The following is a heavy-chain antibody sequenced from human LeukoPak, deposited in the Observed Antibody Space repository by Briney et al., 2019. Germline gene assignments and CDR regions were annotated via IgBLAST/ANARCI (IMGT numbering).Heavy chain of an antibody. CDR2: INSDGNSI. D-gene: IGHD2-21*02. V-gene: IGHV3-48*03. CDR3: ARETANCGGDGIEY. CDR1: GFIFSTYE. Sequence: GGSLRLSCAVSGFIFSTYEMNWVRQAPGKGLVWISYINSDGNSIYYADSVKGRFITSRDNAKISLFLQMNSLRVEDTAVYYCARETANCGGDGIEYWGEGTLGTVS. J-gene: IGHJ4*02.